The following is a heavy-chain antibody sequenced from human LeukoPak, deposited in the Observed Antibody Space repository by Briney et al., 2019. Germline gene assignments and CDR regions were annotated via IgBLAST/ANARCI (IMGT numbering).Heavy chain of an antibody. CDR2: INPSSGGT. V-gene: IGHV1-2*02. Sequence: VASVKVSCKASGYTFTGYTMHWVRQAPGQGLEWLGWINPSSGGTNYAQHFRDRVTMTRDTSITTAYMELSRLRSDDTAIYYCARVYCNIIMCHPWLDYWGQGTSVTVSS. D-gene: IGHD2/OR15-2a*01. J-gene: IGHJ4*02. CDR3: ARVYCNIIMCHPWLDY. CDR1: GYTFTGYT.